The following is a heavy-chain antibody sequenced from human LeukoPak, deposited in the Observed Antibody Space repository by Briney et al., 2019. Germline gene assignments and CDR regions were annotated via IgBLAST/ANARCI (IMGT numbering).Heavy chain of an antibody. CDR1: GFTFSNYW. V-gene: IGHV3-74*01. Sequence: GGSLRLSCAASGFTFSNYWMHWVRQAPGKGLVWVSRINSDGINTSYADSVKGRFTISRDNAKNTLNLQMNSLRAEDTAVYYCARDGSHYDILTGYYLLDYWGQGTLVTVSS. J-gene: IGHJ4*02. CDR2: INSDGINT. CDR3: ARDGSHYDILTGYYLLDY. D-gene: IGHD3-9*01.